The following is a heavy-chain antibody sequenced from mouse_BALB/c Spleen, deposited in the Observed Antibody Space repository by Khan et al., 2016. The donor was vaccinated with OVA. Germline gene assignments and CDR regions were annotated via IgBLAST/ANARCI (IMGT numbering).Heavy chain of an antibody. V-gene: IGHV5-6*01. CDR2: VSTGGSYT. D-gene: IGHD1-1*01. J-gene: IGHJ3*01. CDR1: GFTFSTYG. Sequence: EVELVESGGDLVKPGGSLKLSCAASGFTFSTYGMSWVRQTPDKRLEWVATVSTGGSYTYSPDSVKGRFTISRDNAQNTLYLQMSDLKSEDTAMFYCTRLAYYYDSEGFAYWGQGTLVTVSA. CDR3: TRLAYYYDSEGFAY.